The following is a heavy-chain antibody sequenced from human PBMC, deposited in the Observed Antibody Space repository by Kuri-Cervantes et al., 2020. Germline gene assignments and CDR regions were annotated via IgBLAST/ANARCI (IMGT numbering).Heavy chain of an antibody. D-gene: IGHD2-15*01. CDR3: ARVGRAEDY. V-gene: IGHV3-30-3*01. J-gene: IGHJ4*02. Sequence: GESLKISCAASGFTFSSYAMHWVRQAPGKGLEWVAVISYDGSNKYYADSVKGRFTISRDNAKNSLYLQMNSLRAEDTAVYYCARVGRAEDYWGQGTLVTVSS. CDR1: GFTFSSYA. CDR2: ISYDGSNK.